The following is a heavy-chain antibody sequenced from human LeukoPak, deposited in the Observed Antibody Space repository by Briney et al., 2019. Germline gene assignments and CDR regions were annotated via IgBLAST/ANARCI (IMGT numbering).Heavy chain of an antibody. V-gene: IGHV7-4-1*02. CDR3: ARDRVVPAAMGYYYYYGMDV. CDR1: GGTFSSYA. J-gene: IGHJ6*02. CDR2: INTNTGNP. D-gene: IGHD2-2*01. Sequence: ASVKVSCKASGGTFSSYAISWVRQAPGQGLEWMGWINTNTGNPTYAQGFTGRFVFSLDTSVSTAYLQISSLKAEDTAVYYCARDRVVPAAMGYYYYYGMDVWGQGTTVTVSS.